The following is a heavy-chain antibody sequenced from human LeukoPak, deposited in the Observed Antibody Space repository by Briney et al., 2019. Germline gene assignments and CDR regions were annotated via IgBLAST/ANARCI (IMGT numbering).Heavy chain of an antibody. J-gene: IGHJ4*02. CDR1: GFTFSDSY. CDR3: ARGSVVAANFDF. CDR2: ITISGSST. V-gene: IGHV3-11*01. D-gene: IGHD2-15*01. Sequence: GGSLRLSCAASGFTFSDSYMSWIRQAPGKGLEWVSSITISGSSTYNADSVKGRFTISRDNAKNSLYLQMNSLRAEDTAVYYCARGSVVAANFDFWGQGTLVTVSS.